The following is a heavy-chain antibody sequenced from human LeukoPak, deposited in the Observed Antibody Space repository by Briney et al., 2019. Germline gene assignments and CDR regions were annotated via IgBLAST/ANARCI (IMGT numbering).Heavy chain of an antibody. CDR2: ISAYNGNT. V-gene: IGHV1-18*04. CDR1: GYTFTGYY. D-gene: IGHD1-26*01. J-gene: IGHJ3*02. Sequence: ASVKVSSTASGYTFTGYYMHWVRHAPGQGLEWVGWISAYNGNTNYAQKLQGRVTMTTDTSTSTAYMELRSLRSDETAVDYCARDDSGRRYAFDIWGQGTMVTVSS. CDR3: ARDDSGRRYAFDI.